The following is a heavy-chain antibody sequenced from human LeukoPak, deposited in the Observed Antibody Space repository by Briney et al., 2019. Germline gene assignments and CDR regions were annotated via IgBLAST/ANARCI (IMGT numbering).Heavy chain of an antibody. Sequence: SETLSLTCTVSGGSISSSSYYWGWIRQPPGKGLEWIGSIYYSGSTYYNPSLKSRVTISVDTSKNQFSLKLSSVTAADTAVYYCARVESLGYYGSGNPYYFDYWGQGTLVTVSS. V-gene: IGHV4-39*07. CDR1: GGSISSSSYY. CDR3: ARVESLGYYGSGNPYYFDY. J-gene: IGHJ4*02. CDR2: IYYSGST. D-gene: IGHD3-10*01.